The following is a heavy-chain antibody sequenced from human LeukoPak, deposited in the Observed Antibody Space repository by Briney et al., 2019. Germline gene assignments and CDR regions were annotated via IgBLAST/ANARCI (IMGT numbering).Heavy chain of an antibody. CDR1: GYTFTGYY. J-gene: IGHJ3*02. CDR2: INPNSGGT. CDR3: ARVSESVYYYDSSGYYSSDAFDI. D-gene: IGHD3-22*01. Sequence: ASVKVSCKASGYTFTGYYMHWVRQAPGQGLEWMGWINPNSGGTNYAQKFQGRVTMTRDTSISTAYMELSRLRSDDTAVYYCARVSESVYYYDSSGYYSSDAFDIWGQGTMVTVSS. V-gene: IGHV1-2*02.